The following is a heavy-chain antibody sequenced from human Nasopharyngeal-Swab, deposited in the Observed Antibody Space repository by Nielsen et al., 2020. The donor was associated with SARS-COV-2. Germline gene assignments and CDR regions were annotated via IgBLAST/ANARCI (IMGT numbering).Heavy chain of an antibody. CDR3: ARALRDIYVI. V-gene: IGHV4-30-4*01. J-gene: IGHJ1*01. CDR2: ISYTGTT. CDR1: AGSISHYY. D-gene: IGHD2-15*01. Sequence: SETLSLTCTVSAGSISHYYWAWIRQPPGKGLEWIGYISYTGTTDYNPSLESRVTIEVDTSKNQFALKLTSVTAADTAVYFCARALRDIYVIWGQGTLVTVSS.